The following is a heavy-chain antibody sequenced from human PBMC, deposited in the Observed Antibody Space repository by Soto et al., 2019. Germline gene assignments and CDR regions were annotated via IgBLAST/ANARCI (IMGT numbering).Heavy chain of an antibody. Sequence: TLSLTCTVSGGSISSGGYYWSWIRQHPGKGLEWIGYIYYSGSTYYNPSLKSRVTISVDTSKNQFSLKLSSVTAADTAVYYCARGKFYMTTVRGWFDPWGQGTLVTVSS. D-gene: IGHD4-17*01. CDR3: ARGKFYMTTVRGWFDP. J-gene: IGHJ5*02. V-gene: IGHV4-31*03. CDR2: IYYSGST. CDR1: GGSISSGGYY.